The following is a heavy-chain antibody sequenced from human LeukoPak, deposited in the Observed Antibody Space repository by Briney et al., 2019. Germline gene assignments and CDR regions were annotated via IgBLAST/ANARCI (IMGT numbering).Heavy chain of an antibody. CDR3: ARECNSIGNFDH. CDR1: GFTSRRSS. V-gene: IGHV3-21*01. Sequence: GGSLRLSCSTSGFTSRRSSMRWVRQAPGKGLEWVASIYVTGSLITYAGSVKGRFTISRDNAKNLVFLQMSSLRVDDQAVYYCARECNSIGNFDHWGQGTLVSVSS. D-gene: IGHD2/OR15-2a*01. CDR2: IYVTGSLI. J-gene: IGHJ4*02.